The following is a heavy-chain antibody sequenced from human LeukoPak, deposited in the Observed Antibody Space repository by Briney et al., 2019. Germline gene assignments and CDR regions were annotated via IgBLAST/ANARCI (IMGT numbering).Heavy chain of an antibody. Sequence: GGSVRLSCAASGFTFSSYGTHWVSQAPGKGLEWVAVISYDGSNKYYADSVRGRFTISRDNSKNTLYLQMNSLTAEDTAVYYCARDSGQRYNWFAPWGQGTLVTVSS. D-gene: IGHD5-12*01. CDR2: ISYDGSNK. CDR1: GFTFSSYG. J-gene: IGHJ5*02. CDR3: ARDSGQRYNWFAP. V-gene: IGHV3-30*03.